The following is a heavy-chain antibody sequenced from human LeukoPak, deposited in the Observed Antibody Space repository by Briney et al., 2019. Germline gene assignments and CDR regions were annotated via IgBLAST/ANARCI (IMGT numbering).Heavy chain of an antibody. CDR1: GGSISSSNW. Sequence: PSGTLSLTCAVSGGSISSSNWWSWVRQPPGKGLEWIGEIYHSGSTNYNPSLKSRVTISVDKSKNQFSLKLSSVTAADTAVYYCARDLALGIVGAPDAFDIWGQGTMVTVSS. CDR3: ARDLALGIVGAPDAFDI. J-gene: IGHJ3*02. CDR2: IYHSGST. D-gene: IGHD1-26*01. V-gene: IGHV4-4*02.